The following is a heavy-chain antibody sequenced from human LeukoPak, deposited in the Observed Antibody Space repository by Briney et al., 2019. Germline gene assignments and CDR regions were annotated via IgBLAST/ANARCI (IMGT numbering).Heavy chain of an antibody. CDR2: IIPIFGTA. V-gene: IGHV1-69*05. CDR3: ARVGYDYVWGSYRPRLSDAFDI. CDR1: GGTFISYA. J-gene: IGHJ3*02. D-gene: IGHD3-16*02. Sequence: ASVKVSCKASGGTFISYAISWVRQAPGQGLEWMGGIIPIFGTANYAQKFQGRVTITTDESTSTAYMELSSLRSEDTAVYYCARVGYDYVWGSYRPRLSDAFDIWGQGTMVSLSS.